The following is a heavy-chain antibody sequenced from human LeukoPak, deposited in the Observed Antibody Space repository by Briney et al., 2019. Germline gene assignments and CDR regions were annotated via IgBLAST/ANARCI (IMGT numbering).Heavy chain of an antibody. Sequence: ETLSLTCAVYGGSFSGYYWSWVRQAPGKGLELVANIKQDGSEKYYVDSVKVRFAISRDNAKNSLYLQMNSLRAEDTAVYYCARERTSSAYGSGVGYWGTGTLVTVCS. CDR2: IKQDGSEK. D-gene: IGHD3-10*01. V-gene: IGHV3-7*01. J-gene: IGHJ4*02. CDR3: ARERTSSAYGSGVGY. CDR1: GGSFSGYY.